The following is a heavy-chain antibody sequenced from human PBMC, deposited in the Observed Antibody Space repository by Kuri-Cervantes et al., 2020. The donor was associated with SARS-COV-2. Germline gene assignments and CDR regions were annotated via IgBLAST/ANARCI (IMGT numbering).Heavy chain of an antibody. Sequence: GESLKISCAASGFTFSSYWMSWVRQAPGKGLEWVANIKPDGSEKYYVDSVKGRFTISRDNAKNSLYLQMNSLRAEDTAVYYCARAHRNGQLLNWFDPWGQGTLVTVSS. CDR3: ARAHRNGQLLNWFDP. CDR1: GFTFSSYW. CDR2: IKPDGSEK. D-gene: IGHD2-2*01. J-gene: IGHJ5*02. V-gene: IGHV3-7*01.